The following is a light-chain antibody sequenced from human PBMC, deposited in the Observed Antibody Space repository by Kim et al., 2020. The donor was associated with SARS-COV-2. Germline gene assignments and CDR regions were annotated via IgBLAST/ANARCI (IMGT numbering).Light chain of an antibody. Sequence: AAVKRTGTRNSGHSIYTSAGHQQQPEKGPRYLMKLNSDGSHTKGDGITDRFSGSSSGAERYLTISSLQSEDEADYYCQTWDTGIQVFGGGTQLTVL. CDR2: LNSDGSH. CDR3: QTWDTGIQV. J-gene: IGLJ3*02. CDR1: SGHSIYT. V-gene: IGLV4-69*02.